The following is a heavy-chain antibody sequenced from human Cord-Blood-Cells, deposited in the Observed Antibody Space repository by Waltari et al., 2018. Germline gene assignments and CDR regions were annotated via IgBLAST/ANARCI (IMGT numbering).Heavy chain of an antibody. V-gene: IGHV4-39*01. CDR2: IYYSGST. Sequence: QLQLQESGPGLVKPSETLSLTCTVPGGSISSSSYYWGWIRQPPGKGLEWIGSIYYSGSTYYNPSLKSRVTISVDTSKNQFSLKLSSVTAADTAVYYCAREVTGAGGYYFDYWGQGTLVTVSS. J-gene: IGHJ4*02. CDR3: AREVTGAGGYYFDY. D-gene: IGHD7-27*01. CDR1: GGSISSSSYY.